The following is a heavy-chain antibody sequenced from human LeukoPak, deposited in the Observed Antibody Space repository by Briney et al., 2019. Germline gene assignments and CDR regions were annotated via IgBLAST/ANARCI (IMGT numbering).Heavy chain of an antibody. Sequence: SETLSLTCAVSGGSISSSNWWSWVRQPPGKGLEWIGEIYHSGSTNYNPSLKSRVTISVDKSKNQFSLKLSSVTAADTAVYYCARATTMVRGVIPTYYYYMDVWGKGTTVTISS. D-gene: IGHD3-10*01. CDR2: IYHSGST. CDR3: ARATTMVRGVIPTYYYYMDV. V-gene: IGHV4-4*02. J-gene: IGHJ6*03. CDR1: GGSISSSNW.